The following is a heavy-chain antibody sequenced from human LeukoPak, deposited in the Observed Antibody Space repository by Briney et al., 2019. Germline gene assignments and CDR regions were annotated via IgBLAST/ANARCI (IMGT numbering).Heavy chain of an antibody. CDR1: GYTFPING. D-gene: IGHD2-8*01. V-gene: IGHV1-18*01. CDR2: ISANSGST. CDR3: ARDVMYAFDY. Sequence: GASVKVSCKASGYTFPINGISWVRQAPGQGLEWMGRISANSGSTRYAQKFQGRITMTRDTSTSTAYMELGSLRSDDTALYYCARDVMYAFDYWGQGTLVTVSS. J-gene: IGHJ4*02.